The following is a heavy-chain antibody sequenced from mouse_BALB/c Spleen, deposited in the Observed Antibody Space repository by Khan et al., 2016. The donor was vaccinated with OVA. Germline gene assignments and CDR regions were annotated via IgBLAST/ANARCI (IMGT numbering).Heavy chain of an antibody. Sequence: QVQLKQSGAELAKPAASVKMSCTASGYTFTTYWIHWVKQRPGQGLEWIGYINTSTGYTEYKQKFKDKATLNTDKSTSAAYMQLSSLTSEDAAVYRCTRRRHYGLCAFWGQGNLVTVSA. CDR3: TRRRHYGLCAF. CDR1: GYTFTTYW. CDR2: INTSTGYT. V-gene: IGHV1-7*01. J-gene: IGHJ3*01. D-gene: IGHD6-2*01.